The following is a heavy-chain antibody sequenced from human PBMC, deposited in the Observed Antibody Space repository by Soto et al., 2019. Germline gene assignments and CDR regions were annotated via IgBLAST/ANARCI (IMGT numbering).Heavy chain of an antibody. V-gene: IGHV3-23*01. CDR1: GFTFSRCV. CDR2: ITDSGTGT. D-gene: IGHD2-8*01. CDR3: AKGLTNDRLYAED. J-gene: IGHJ4*02. Sequence: EVHLLESGGGLVHPGESLRLSCGASGFTFSRCVMTWVRQAPGKGLEWVSCITDSGTGTYYADSVKGRFTISRDNSKNTMYLQMNNLRVEDTGVYYCAKGLTNDRLYAEDWGQGTLVTVSS.